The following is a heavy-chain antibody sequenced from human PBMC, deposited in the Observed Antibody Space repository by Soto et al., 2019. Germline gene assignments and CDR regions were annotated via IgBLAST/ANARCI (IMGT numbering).Heavy chain of an antibody. CDR3: ARGPQSTGWRGKWFDP. D-gene: IGHD6-19*01. CDR2: INTNNGNT. V-gene: IGHV1-18*04. CDR1: GYSFTSYY. J-gene: IGHJ5*02. Sequence: ASVKLCCKASGYSFTSYYMHSLRQSPGQGPEWMGRINTNNGNTNSAQKFQGRVTMTTDTSTNTAYMELTSLRSDDTAMYYCARGPQSTGWRGKWFDPWGQGTPVTVSS.